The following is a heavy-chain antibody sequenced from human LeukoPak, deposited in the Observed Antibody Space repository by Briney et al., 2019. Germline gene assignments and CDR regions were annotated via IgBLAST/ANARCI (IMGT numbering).Heavy chain of an antibody. CDR1: GFTFSSYG. Sequence: GGSLRLSCAAPGFTFSSYGMHWVRQAPGKGLGWVAVIWYGGSNKYYADSVKGRFTISRDNSKNTLYLQMNSLRAEDTAVYYCAKGEYSSSSGAFDIWGQGTMVTVSS. CDR3: AKGEYSSSSGAFDI. V-gene: IGHV3-30*02. CDR2: IWYGGSNK. D-gene: IGHD6-6*01. J-gene: IGHJ3*02.